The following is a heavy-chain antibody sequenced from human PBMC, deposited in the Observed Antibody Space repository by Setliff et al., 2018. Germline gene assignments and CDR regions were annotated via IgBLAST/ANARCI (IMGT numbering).Heavy chain of an antibody. CDR1: GSTFSTYD. CDR2: ISNDGRKT. V-gene: IGHV3-30-3*01. Sequence: SLRLSCDVSGSTFSTYDMHWVRQAPGKGLEWVAVISNDGRKTYYADSVKGRFTVSRDNARNLLYLQMNSLRVDDTAVYYCSSYLVSWGQGALVTVSS. CDR3: SSYLVS. J-gene: IGHJ4*02. D-gene: IGHD2-21*01.